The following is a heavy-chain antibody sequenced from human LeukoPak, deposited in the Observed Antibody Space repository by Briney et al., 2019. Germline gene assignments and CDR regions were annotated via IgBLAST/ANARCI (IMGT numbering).Heavy chain of an antibody. V-gene: IGHV3-48*01. CDR3: AKDRNSGNYYQTGDFHY. CDR2: ISPGSSTI. J-gene: IGHJ4*02. CDR1: GFTFSTYS. Sequence: PGGSLRLSCAASGFTFSTYSMTWVRQAPGKGLEWVSYISPGSSTIYYADSVKGRFTISRDNSKNTLYLQMNSLRAEDTALYYCAKDRNSGNYYQTGDFHYWGQGILVTVSS. D-gene: IGHD1-26*01.